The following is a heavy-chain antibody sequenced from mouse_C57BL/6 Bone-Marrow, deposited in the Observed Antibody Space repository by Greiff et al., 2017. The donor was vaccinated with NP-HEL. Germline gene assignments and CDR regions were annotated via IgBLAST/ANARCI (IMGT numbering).Heavy chain of an antibody. CDR1: GYTFTSYW. CDR2: IDPSDSYT. D-gene: IGHD2-2*01. J-gene: IGHJ3*01. CDR3: AMVTTWFAY. V-gene: IGHV1-50*01. Sequence: QVQLQQPGAELVKPGASVKLSCKASGYTFTSYWMQWVKQRPGQGLEWIGVIDPSDSYTNYNQKFKGKATLTVDTSSSTAYMQLSSLTSEDSAVYYCAMVTTWFAYWGQGTLVTVSA.